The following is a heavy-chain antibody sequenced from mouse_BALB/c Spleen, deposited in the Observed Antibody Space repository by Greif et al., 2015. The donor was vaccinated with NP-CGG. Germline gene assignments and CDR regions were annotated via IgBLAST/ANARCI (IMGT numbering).Heavy chain of an antibody. CDR2: ISSGGSYT. CDR3: ARLGEMRLILMDY. J-gene: IGHJ4*01. V-gene: IGHV5-9-3*01. D-gene: IGHD2-13*01. CDR1: GFTFSSYA. Sequence: EVKLMESGGGLVKPGGSLKLSCAASGFTFSSYAMSWVRQTPEKRLEWVATISSGGSYTYYPDSVKGRFTISRDNAKNPLYLQMSSLRSEDTAMYYCARLGEMRLILMDYWGQGTSVTVSS.